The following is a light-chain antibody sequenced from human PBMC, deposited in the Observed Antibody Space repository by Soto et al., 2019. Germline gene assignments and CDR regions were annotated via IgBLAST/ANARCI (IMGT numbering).Light chain of an antibody. Sequence: EIVLTQSPATLSLSPGERATLSCRASQSVSSYLAWYQQRPGQAPRLLIYDASNRATGIPARFSGSGSGTDFTLTISRLEPEDFAVYYCQQYVTSAITFGQGTRLENK. CDR2: DAS. CDR3: QQYVTSAIT. J-gene: IGKJ5*01. V-gene: IGKV3-11*01. CDR1: QSVSSY.